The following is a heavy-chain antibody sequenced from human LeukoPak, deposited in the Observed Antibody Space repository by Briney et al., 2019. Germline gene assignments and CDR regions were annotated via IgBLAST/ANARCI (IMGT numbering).Heavy chain of an antibody. CDR2: ISSSGGSI. V-gene: IGHV3-21*01. CDR3: ARRYCSSTSCYAFDD. D-gene: IGHD2-2*01. CDR1: GFTFSSYG. Sequence: GGSLRLSCAASGFTFSSYGMSWVRQAPGKGLEWVSSISSSGGSIYYADSVKGRFTISRDNAKNSLYLQMNSLRAEDTAVYYCARRYCSSTSCYAFDDWGQGTLVTVSS. J-gene: IGHJ4*02.